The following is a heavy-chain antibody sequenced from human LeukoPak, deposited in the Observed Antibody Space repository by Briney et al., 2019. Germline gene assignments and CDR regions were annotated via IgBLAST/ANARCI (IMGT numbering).Heavy chain of an antibody. J-gene: IGHJ4*02. CDR1: GFSFSSSW. CDR3: ARDSGRFRLDY. CDR2: IKEDGSEK. D-gene: IGHD6-19*01. Sequence: GGSLRLSCAASGFSFSSSWMIWVRQAPGKGLEWVASIKEDGSEKYYVDSVKGRFTVSRDNARSSLYLQMNSLRVEDTAVYYCARDSGRFRLDYWGLGVLVTVSS. V-gene: IGHV3-7*01.